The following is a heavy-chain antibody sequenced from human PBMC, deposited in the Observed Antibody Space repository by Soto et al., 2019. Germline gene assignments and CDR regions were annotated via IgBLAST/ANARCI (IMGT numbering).Heavy chain of an antibody. CDR3: VREGQWLGTDAFDI. V-gene: IGHV3-64D*08. CDR2: ISSNGGST. CDR1: GFTFSSYA. J-gene: IGHJ3*02. Sequence: GGSLRLSCSASGFTFSSYAMHWVRQAPGKGLEYVSAISSNGGSTYYADSVKGRFTISRDNSKNTLYLQMSSLRAEDTAVYYCVREGQWLGTDAFDIWGQGTMVTVSS. D-gene: IGHD6-19*01.